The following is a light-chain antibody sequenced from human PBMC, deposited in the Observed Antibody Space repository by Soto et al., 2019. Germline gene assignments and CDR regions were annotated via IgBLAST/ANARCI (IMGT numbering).Light chain of an antibody. J-gene: IGLJ2*01. CDR3: AAWDDSLNGHVV. V-gene: IGLV1-44*01. CDR2: SNN. CDR1: NSNIESNT. Sequence: QSVLTQPPSASGTPGQRVTISCSGSNSNIESNTVNWYQQLPGTAPKLLIYSNNQRPSGVPDRFSGTKSGTSASLAISGLQSDDESDYYCAAWDDSLNGHVVFGAGTTLTVL.